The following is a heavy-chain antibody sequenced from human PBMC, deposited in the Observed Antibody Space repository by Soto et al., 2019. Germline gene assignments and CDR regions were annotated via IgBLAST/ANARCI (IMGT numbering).Heavy chain of an antibody. D-gene: IGHD6-13*01. Sequence: SGTLSLTCTVSGGSISSSSYYWGWIRQPPGKGLEWIGSIYYSGSTYYNPSLKSRVTISVDTSKNQFSLKLSSVTAADTAVYHCARHDKTPRGYRSRSLETYYSYGRDVWGQGTTVS. J-gene: IGHJ6*02. CDR2: IYYSGST. CDR1: GGSISSSSYY. CDR3: ARHDKTPRGYRSRSLETYYSYGRDV. V-gene: IGHV4-39*01.